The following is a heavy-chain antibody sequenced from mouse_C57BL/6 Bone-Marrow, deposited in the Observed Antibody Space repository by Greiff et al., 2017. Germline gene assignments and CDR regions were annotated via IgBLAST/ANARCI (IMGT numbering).Heavy chain of an antibody. Sequence: QVQLQQPGAELVKPGASVKLSCKASGYTFTSYWMHWVKQRPGQGLEWIGMINPNSGSTNYNEKFKSKATLTVDKSSSTAYMQLSSLTSEDSAVYYCARSDCGSSYVDWYFDAWGTGTTVTVSS. D-gene: IGHD1-1*01. V-gene: IGHV1-64*01. CDR2: INPNSGST. CDR1: GYTFTSYW. CDR3: ARSDCGSSYVDWYFDA. J-gene: IGHJ1*03.